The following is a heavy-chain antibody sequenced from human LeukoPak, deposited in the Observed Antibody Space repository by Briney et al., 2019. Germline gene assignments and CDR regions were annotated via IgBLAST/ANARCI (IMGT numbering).Heavy chain of an antibody. J-gene: IGHJ4*02. CDR1: GGSFSGYY. Sequence: SETLSLTCAVYGGSFSGYYWSWIRQPPGKGLEWIGKINHSGSTNYNPSLKSRVTISVDTSKNQFSLKLSPVTAADTAVYYCARVCIAAAGTGSLDYWGQGTLVTVSS. CDR2: INHSGST. V-gene: IGHV4-34*01. CDR3: ARVCIAAAGTGSLDY. D-gene: IGHD6-13*01.